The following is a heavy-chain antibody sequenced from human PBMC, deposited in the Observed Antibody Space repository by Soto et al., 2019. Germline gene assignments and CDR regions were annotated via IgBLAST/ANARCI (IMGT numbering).Heavy chain of an antibody. CDR3: ARDEEDAKRMIVVLPGDY. Sequence: QVQLVQSGGEVKEPGASVKVSCKASGYRFSRYGINWVRQAPGQGLEWMGWVSTYDGNTQYAQKFQGRITMTTDTSTNTVYLELRSLTSDDTAVYYCARDEEDAKRMIVVLPGDYWGQGTLVSVSS. CDR1: GYRFSRYG. CDR2: VSTYDGNT. D-gene: IGHD2-21*01. V-gene: IGHV1-18*01. J-gene: IGHJ4*02.